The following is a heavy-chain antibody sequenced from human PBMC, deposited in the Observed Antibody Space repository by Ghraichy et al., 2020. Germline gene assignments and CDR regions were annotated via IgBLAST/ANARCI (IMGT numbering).Heavy chain of an antibody. J-gene: IGHJ4*02. V-gene: IGHV3-33*01. CDR2: ICDDGSDK. CDR3: ARGRGGVLMGIDY. Sequence: GGSLRLSCAASGFIFSNYDIHWVRQAPGKGLEWVAVICDDGSDKYYADSVKGRLTISRDSSRNTLYLQMNSLRADDTAVYYCARGRGGVLMGIDYWGQGTLVTVSS. D-gene: IGHD3-3*01. CDR1: GFIFSNYD.